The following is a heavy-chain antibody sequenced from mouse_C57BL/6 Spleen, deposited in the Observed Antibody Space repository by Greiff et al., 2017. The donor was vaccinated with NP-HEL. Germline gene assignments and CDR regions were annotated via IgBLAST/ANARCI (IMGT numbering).Heavy chain of an antibody. Sequence: ESGPGLVKPSQSLSLTCSVTGYSITSGYYWNWIRQFPGNKLEWMGYISYDGSNNYNPSLKNRISITRDTSKNQFFLKLNSVTTEDTATYYCARPSYGSSSYFDVWGTGTTVTVSS. J-gene: IGHJ1*03. CDR2: ISYDGSN. D-gene: IGHD1-1*01. CDR1: GYSITSGYY. V-gene: IGHV3-6*01. CDR3: ARPSYGSSSYFDV.